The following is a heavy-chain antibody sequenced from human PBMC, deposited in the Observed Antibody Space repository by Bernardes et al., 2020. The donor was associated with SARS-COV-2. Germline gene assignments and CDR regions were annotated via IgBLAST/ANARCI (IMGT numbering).Heavy chain of an antibody. CDR2: IYYSGST. CDR1: GGSISSYY. Sequence: SETLSLTCTVSGGSISSYYWSWIRQPPGKGLEWIGYIYYSGSTNYNPSLKSRVTISVDTSKNQFSLKLSSVTAADTAVYYCARDPQGPLGHAFDIWGQGTMVTVSS. CDR3: ARDPQGPLGHAFDI. D-gene: IGHD6-6*01. J-gene: IGHJ3*02. V-gene: IGHV4-59*01.